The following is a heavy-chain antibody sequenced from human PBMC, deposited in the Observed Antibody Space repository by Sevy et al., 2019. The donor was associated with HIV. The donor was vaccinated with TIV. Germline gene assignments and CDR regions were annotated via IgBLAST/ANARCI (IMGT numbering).Heavy chain of an antibody. CDR2: IYHSGST. CDR1: GGSIISSNW. Sequence: SETLSLTCAVSGGSIISSNWWSWVRQPPGKGLEWIGEIYHSGSTNYNPSLKSRVTISVDKSKNEFSVHLSSVTAADTAIYYCARTQPRAVAGTKYFDYWGQGTLVTVSS. CDR3: ARTQPRAVAGTKYFDY. V-gene: IGHV4-4*02. J-gene: IGHJ4*02. D-gene: IGHD6-19*01.